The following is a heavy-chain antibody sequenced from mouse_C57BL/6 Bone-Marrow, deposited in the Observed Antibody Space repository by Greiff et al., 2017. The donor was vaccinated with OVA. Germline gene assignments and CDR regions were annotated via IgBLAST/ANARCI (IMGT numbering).Heavy chain of an antibody. D-gene: IGHD4-1*01. Sequence: VQLQQSGPELVKPGASVKISCKASGYAFSSSWMNWVKQRPGKGLEWIGRIYPGDGDTNYNGKFKGKATLTADKSSSTAYMQLSSLTSEDSAVYFCARGGLTGGFAYWGQGTLVTVSA. V-gene: IGHV1-82*01. CDR3: ARGGLTGGFAY. J-gene: IGHJ3*01. CDR1: GYAFSSSW. CDR2: IYPGDGDT.